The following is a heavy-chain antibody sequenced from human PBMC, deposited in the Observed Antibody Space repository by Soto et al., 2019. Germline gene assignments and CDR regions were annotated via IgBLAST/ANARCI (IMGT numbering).Heavy chain of an antibody. J-gene: IGHJ6*02. D-gene: IGHD3-3*01. CDR3: ARDSXRKYYDFWSRYDYGMDV. Sequence: SETLSLTCTVSGGSISGDSWSWIRQSSGKGLEWIGYISYSGSTNYNPSLKSRVTISVDTSKNQFSLKLSSVTAADTAVYYCARDSXRKYYDFWSRYDYGMDVWGQGTTVTVSS. V-gene: IGHV4-59*01. CDR2: ISYSGST. CDR1: GGSISGDS.